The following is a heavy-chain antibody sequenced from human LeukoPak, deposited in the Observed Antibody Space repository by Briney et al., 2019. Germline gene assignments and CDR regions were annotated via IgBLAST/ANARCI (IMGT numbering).Heavy chain of an antibody. D-gene: IGHD2-2*02. CDR3: AGGPHGKCSSTSCYKRSGWFDP. CDR2: IYYSGST. V-gene: IGHV4-39*07. CDR1: GGSISSISSNNYH. Sequence: PSETLSLTCIVSGGSISSISSNNYHWGWIRQPPGKGLEWIGSIYYSGSTYYNPSLKSRVTISVDTSKNQFSLKLSSVTAADTAVYYCAGGPHGKCSSTSCYKRSGWFDPWGQGTLVTVSS. J-gene: IGHJ5*02.